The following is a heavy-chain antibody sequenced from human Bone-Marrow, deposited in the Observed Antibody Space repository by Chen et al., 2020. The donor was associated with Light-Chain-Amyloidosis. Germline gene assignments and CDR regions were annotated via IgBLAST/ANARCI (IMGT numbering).Heavy chain of an antibody. CDR3: GRDVAGADDY. CDR2: INEDGRTT. Sequence: GFSFSSYWMHWVRQAPGKGLMWVSRINEDGRTTTYADSVKCRFTISRDNAKNKLYLQMNSLKDEDTAVYYCGRDVAGADDYWGQGNLVTVSS. D-gene: IGHD6-19*01. CDR1: GFSFSSYW. J-gene: IGHJ4*02. V-gene: IGHV3-74*01.